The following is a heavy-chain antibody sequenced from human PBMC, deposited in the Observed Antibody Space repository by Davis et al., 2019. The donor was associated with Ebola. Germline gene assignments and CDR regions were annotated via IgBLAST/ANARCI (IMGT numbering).Heavy chain of an antibody. V-gene: IGHV3-49*04. D-gene: IGHD6-19*01. J-gene: IGHJ6*02. CDR3: ARDLKQSPPSYYYGMDV. CDR1: GLTFGDYA. CDR2: IRSKAYGGKA. Sequence: GGSLRLSCTASGLTFGDYAMNWVRRAPGKGLEWVGFIRSKAYGGKAQYAASVKGRFTISRDDSKSIVYLQMNSLKTEDTAVYYCARDLKQSPPSYYYGMDVWGQGTTVTVSS.